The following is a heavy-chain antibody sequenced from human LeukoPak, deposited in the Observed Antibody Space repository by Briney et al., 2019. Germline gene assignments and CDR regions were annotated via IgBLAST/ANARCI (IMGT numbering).Heavy chain of an antibody. J-gene: IGHJ4*02. V-gene: IGHV3-48*03. D-gene: IGHD6-19*01. CDR1: GFTFSSYE. CDR3: ARDHWAVAGTVDY. CDR2: ISSSGSTI. Sequence: PGGSLRLSCAASGFTFSSYEMNWVRQAPGKGLEWVSYISSSGSTIYYADSVKGRSTISRDNAKNSLYLQMNSLRAEDTAVYYCARDHWAVAGTVDYWGQGTLVTVSS.